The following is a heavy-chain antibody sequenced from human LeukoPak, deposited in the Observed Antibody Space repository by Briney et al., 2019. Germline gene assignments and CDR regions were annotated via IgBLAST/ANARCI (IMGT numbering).Heavy chain of an antibody. V-gene: IGHV4-59*01. J-gene: IGHJ1*01. CDR1: GGSISSYY. Sequence: ASETLSLTCTVSGGSISSYYGSWIRQPPGKGLEWIGYIYYSGSTNYNPSLKSRVTISVDTSKNQFSLKLSSVTAAGTAVYYCARVGGRDYYDSSGYYYPEYFQHWGQGTLVTVSS. CDR3: ARVGGRDYYDSSGYYYPEYFQH. CDR2: IYYSGST. D-gene: IGHD3-22*01.